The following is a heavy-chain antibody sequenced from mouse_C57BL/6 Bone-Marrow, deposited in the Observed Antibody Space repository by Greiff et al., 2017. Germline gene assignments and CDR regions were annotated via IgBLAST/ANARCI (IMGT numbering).Heavy chain of an antibody. CDR2: IWRGGST. J-gene: IGHJ4*01. CDR1: GFSLTSYG. V-gene: IGHV2-5*01. Sequence: QVQLQQSGPGLVQPSQSLSITCTVSGFSLTSYGVHWVRQSPGKGLEWLGVIWRGGSTDYNAAFMSRLSITKDNSKSQVFFKMNGLQADDTAIYYCAKTDGYYGYAMDYWGQGTSVTVSS. D-gene: IGHD2-3*01. CDR3: AKTDGYYGYAMDY.